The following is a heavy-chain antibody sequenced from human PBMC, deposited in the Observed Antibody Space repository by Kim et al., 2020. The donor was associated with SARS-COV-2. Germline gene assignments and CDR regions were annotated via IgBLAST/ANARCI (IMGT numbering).Heavy chain of an antibody. V-gene: IGHV1-46*01. Sequence: ASVKVSCKASGYTFTSYYMHWVRQAPGQGLEWMGIINPSGGSTSYAQKFQGRVTMTRDTSTSTVYMELSSLRSEDTAVYYCARECGGGGSGSYHGGWFDPWGQGTLVTVSS. CDR2: INPSGGST. J-gene: IGHJ5*02. CDR3: ARECGGGGSGSYHGGWFDP. D-gene: IGHD3-10*01. CDR1: GYTFTSYY.